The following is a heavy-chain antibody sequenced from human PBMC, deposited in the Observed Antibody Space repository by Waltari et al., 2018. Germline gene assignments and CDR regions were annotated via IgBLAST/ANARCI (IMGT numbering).Heavy chain of an antibody. V-gene: IGHV4-38-2*01. J-gene: IGHJ2*01. CDR2: IYHSGST. CDR3: ARRAAGYSSSSSGYFDL. D-gene: IGHD6-6*01. Sequence: QVQLQESGPGLVKPSETLSLTCAVSGYSISSGYYWGWIRQPPGKGLEWIGSIYHSGSTYYNPSLKSRVTISVDTSKIQFSLKLSSVTAADTAVYYCARRAAGYSSSSSGYFDLWGRGTLVTVSS. CDR1: GYSISSGYY.